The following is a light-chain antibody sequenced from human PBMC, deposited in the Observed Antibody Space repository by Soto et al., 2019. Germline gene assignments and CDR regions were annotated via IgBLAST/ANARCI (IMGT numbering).Light chain of an antibody. Sequence: DIQMTQSPSTLSAFVGDRVTITCRASQSISSWLAWYQQKPGKAPNLLIYKASSLESGVPSRFSGSGSGTEFTPTISSLQPDDFATYYCQQYNTYSPTFGQGTKVEIK. V-gene: IGKV1-5*03. CDR3: QQYNTYSPT. CDR2: KAS. J-gene: IGKJ1*01. CDR1: QSISSW.